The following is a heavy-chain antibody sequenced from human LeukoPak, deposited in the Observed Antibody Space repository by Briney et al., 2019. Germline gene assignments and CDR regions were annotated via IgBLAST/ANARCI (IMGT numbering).Heavy chain of an antibody. CDR1: GFSFSSYA. J-gene: IGHJ4*02. CDR2: ISGSGGST. V-gene: IGHV3-23*01. D-gene: IGHD1-26*01. CDR3: AKSGGEIVGATTDYFDY. Sequence: PGGSLRLSCAASGFSFSSYAMSWVRQAPGKGLEWVSAISGSGGSTYYADSVKGRFTISRDNSKNTLYLQMNSLRAEDTAVYYCAKSGGEIVGATTDYFDYWGQGTLVTVSS.